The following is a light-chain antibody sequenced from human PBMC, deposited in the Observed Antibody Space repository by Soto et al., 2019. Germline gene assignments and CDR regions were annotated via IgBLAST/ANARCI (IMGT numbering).Light chain of an antibody. CDR2: GAS. CDR3: QHYNDWPPTWT. V-gene: IGKV3-15*01. J-gene: IGKJ1*01. Sequence: EIVMTQSPATLSVSPGERATLSCRASQSVSNKLAWYQQKPGQAPRVLIYGASTRATGIPARFSGSGSGTEFTLTISSLQSEALAVYYCQHYNDWPPTWTFGQGTRVDIK. CDR1: QSVSNK.